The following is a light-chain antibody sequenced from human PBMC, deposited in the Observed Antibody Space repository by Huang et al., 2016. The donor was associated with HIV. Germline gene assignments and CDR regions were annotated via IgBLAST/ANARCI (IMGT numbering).Light chain of an antibody. CDR3: QQRGNWPLT. CDR2: DAS. V-gene: IGKV3-11*01. Sequence: EIVLTQSPATLSLSPGERATLSCRARQSVSSNLAWFQQTPGQAPRLLIYDASNRATGIPARFSGSGSGTDFTLTISSLEPEDFAVYYCQQRGNWPLTFGGGTKVEIK. CDR1: QSVSSN. J-gene: IGKJ4*01.